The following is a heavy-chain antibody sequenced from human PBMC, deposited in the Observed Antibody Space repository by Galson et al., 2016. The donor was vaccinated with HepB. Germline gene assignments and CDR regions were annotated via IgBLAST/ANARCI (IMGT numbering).Heavy chain of an antibody. D-gene: IGHD6-13*01. V-gene: IGHV1-2*02. CDR1: GYTFSDYY. J-gene: IGHJ5*02. Sequence: SVKVSCKASGYTFSDYYLHWLRQAPGQGLEWMGWINPNSGNTDSAQKFQGRVTMTRDTSISTAYLELFRLTSDDTAVYFWARVRPGAAAWKPFDPWGQGTLVTVS. CDR2: INPNSGNT. CDR3: ARVRPGAAAWKPFDP.